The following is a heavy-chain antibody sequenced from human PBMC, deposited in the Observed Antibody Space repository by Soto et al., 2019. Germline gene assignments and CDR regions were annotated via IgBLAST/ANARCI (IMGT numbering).Heavy chain of an antibody. J-gene: IGHJ6*02. CDR1: GGSISSGGYY. V-gene: IGHV4-31*03. CDR3: ARESSSWDDYYYYYGMDV. CDR2: IYYSGST. Sequence: SETLSLTCTVSGGSISSGGYYWSWIRQHPGKGLEWIGYIYYSGSTYYNPSLKSRVTISVDTSKNQFSLKLSSVTAADTAVYYCARESSSWDDYYYYYGMDVWGQGTTVTVSS. D-gene: IGHD6-13*01.